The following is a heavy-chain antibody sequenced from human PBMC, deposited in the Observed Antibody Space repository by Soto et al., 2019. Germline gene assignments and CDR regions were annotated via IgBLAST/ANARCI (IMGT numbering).Heavy chain of an antibody. Sequence: SETLSLTCTVSGGSISSGDYYWSWIRQPPGKGLEWIGYIYYSGSTYYNPSLKSRVTISVDRSKNQFSLKLSSVTAADTAVYYCAREKNYYDSSGYYNNWFDPWGQGTLVTVSS. CDR2: IYYSGST. J-gene: IGHJ5*02. CDR3: AREKNYYDSSGYYNNWFDP. CDR1: GGSISSGDYY. V-gene: IGHV4-30-4*01. D-gene: IGHD3-22*01.